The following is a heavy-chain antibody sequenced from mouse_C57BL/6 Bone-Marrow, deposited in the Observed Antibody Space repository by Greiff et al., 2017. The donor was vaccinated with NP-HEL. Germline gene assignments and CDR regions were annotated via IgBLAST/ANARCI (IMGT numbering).Heavy chain of an antibody. CDR2: IYPRSGNT. J-gene: IGHJ4*01. D-gene: IGHD1-1*01. CDR1: GYTFTSYG. V-gene: IGHV1-81*01. CDR3: ARMGYGSSFFYAMDY. Sequence: VQVVESGAELARPGASVKLSCKASGYTFTSYGISWVKQRTGQGLEWIGEIYPRSGNTYYNEKFKGKATLTADKSSSTAYMELRSLTSEDSAVYFCARMGYGSSFFYAMDYWGQGTSVTVSS.